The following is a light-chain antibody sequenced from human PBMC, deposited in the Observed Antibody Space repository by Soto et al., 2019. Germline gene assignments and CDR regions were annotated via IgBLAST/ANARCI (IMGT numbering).Light chain of an antibody. Sequence: EIVLTHSAATLSVSTGERATLSFKASQSVSRNLAWYQQKPGQAPRLLIYASSNRATGIPDRFSGSGSGTDFTLTISRLEPEDFAVYYCQQYGSSGTFGQGTKVDIK. J-gene: IGKJ1*01. CDR1: QSVSRN. CDR3: QQYGSSGT. V-gene: IGKV3-20*01. CDR2: ASS.